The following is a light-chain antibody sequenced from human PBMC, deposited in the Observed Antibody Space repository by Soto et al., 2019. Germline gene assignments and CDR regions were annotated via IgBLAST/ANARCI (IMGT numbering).Light chain of an antibody. V-gene: IGKV3-15*01. CDR2: SAS. Sequence: EILLTQSPATLSVSPGERAPLSCRASQSVTSNLAWYQHKPGQAPRLLIYSASTRTTGIPARFSGSGSGTEFTLTISSLQPEDFATYYCLQHNSCPWTFGQGTKVDI. J-gene: IGKJ1*01. CDR1: QSVTSN. CDR3: LQHNSCPWT.